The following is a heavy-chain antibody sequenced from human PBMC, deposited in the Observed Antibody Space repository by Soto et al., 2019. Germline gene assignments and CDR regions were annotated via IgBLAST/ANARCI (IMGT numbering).Heavy chain of an antibody. D-gene: IGHD2-2*01. CDR2: IYYSGST. J-gene: IGHJ3*01. V-gene: IGHV4-39*01. CDR1: GGSISSSSYY. Sequence: QLQLQESGPGLLKPSETLSLTCTVSGGSISSSSYYWGWIRQPPGKGLEWIGSIYYSGSTYYNPSFKRRVTISVDTSKNPFALNRSSVTAADTAVYYGAILQEGCYEPGFWGQWTMVTVSS. CDR3: AILQEGCYEPGF.